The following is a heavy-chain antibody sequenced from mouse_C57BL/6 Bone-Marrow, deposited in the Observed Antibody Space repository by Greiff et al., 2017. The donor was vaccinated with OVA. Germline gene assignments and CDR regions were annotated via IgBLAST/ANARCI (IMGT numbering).Heavy chain of an antibody. J-gene: IGHJ2*01. D-gene: IGHD2-4*01. V-gene: IGHV1-15*01. CDR3: TRWNMITTCFDY. Sequence: QVHVKQSGAELVRPGASVTLSCKASGYTFTDYEMHWVKQTPVHGLEWIGAIDPETGGTAYNQKFKGKAILTADKSSSTAYMELRSLTSEDSAVYYCTRWNMITTCFDYWGQGTTLTVSS. CDR2: IDPETGGT. CDR1: GYTFTDYE.